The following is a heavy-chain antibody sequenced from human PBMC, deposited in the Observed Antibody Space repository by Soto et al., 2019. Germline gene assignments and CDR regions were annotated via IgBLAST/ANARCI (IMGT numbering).Heavy chain of an antibody. CDR3: AKDSSAWRYDDFDM. D-gene: IGHD2-15*01. CDR2: ISWNSGNI. CDR1: GFTFDDYA. Sequence: SLRLSCAASGFTFDDYAMHWVRQAPGKGLEWVSGISWNSGNIDYADSVKGRFTISRDNAKNSLYLQMNSLRAEDTAMYYCAKDSSAWRYDDFDMWGQGTMVTVSS. V-gene: IGHV3-9*01. J-gene: IGHJ3*02.